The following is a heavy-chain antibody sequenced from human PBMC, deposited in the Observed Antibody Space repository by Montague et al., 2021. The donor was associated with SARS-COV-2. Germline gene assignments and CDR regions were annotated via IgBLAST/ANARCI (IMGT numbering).Heavy chain of an antibody. V-gene: IGHV3-7*03. CDR1: GFTFRSFW. J-gene: IGHJ4*02. D-gene: IGHD2-21*01. Sequence: SLRLSCAASGFTFRSFWMSWVRQAPGKGLKWVANIKQDGSEIYYLDSVEGRFTISRDNAKNSLFLQMNSLRGDDTAVYYCVRALGSGDFDFWGQGTLVSVSS. CDR3: VRALGSGDFDF. CDR2: IKQDGSEI.